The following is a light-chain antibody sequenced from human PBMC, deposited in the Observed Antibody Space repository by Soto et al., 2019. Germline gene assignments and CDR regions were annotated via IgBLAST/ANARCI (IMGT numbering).Light chain of an antibody. Sequence: EIVLTQSPGTLSLSPGESTTLSCRASRSFSSSYFAWDQQKPGQAPSLLIYAATSRTTGIPDSFRGSGSATDFTLTIGRLEPEDSEVYYWQQYGPAPPYTFGEGTMLVIK. CDR3: QQYGPAPPYT. J-gene: IGKJ2*01. V-gene: IGKV3-20*01. CDR2: AAT. CDR1: RSFSSSY.